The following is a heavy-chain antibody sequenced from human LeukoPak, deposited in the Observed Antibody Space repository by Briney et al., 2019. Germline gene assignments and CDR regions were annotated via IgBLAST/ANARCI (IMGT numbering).Heavy chain of an antibody. CDR2: MNPDSGNT. CDR1: GYPFTSYD. V-gene: IGHV1-8*03. Sequence: GAPVKVSCKASGYPFTSYDINWVRQATGQGLEWMGWMNPDSGNTGYAQKFQGRVTFSRNTSITTAYMELSSLRSEDTAVYYCARAIRADRRGSWFDPWGQGTLVTVSS. J-gene: IGHJ5*02. CDR3: ARAIRADRRGSWFDP. D-gene: IGHD3-16*01.